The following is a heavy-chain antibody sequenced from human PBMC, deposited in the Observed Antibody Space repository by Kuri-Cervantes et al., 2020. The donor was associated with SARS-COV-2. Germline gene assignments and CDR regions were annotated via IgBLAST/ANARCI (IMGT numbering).Heavy chain of an antibody. CDR2: IYHSGST. J-gene: IGHJ6*02. Sequence: SETLSLTCAVSGDSFSSSTWWSGVRQPPGKGLQWIGEIYHSGSTNYNPSLKSRVTISIDKSKNQFSLKLTSVTAAGTAVYFCARDWHGMISFGGAIDPNRYYDYGMDVWGQGTTVTVSS. V-gene: IGHV4-4*02. CDR1: GDSFSSSTW. D-gene: IGHD3-16*02. CDR3: ARDWHGMISFGGAIDPNRYYDYGMDV.